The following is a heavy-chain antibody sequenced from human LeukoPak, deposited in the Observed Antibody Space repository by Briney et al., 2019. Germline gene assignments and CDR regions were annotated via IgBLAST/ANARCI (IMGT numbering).Heavy chain of an antibody. Sequence: SETLSLTCTVSGGSISSSSYYWGWIRQPPGKGLEWIGSIYYSGSTYYNPSLKSRVTISVDTSKNQFSLKLSSVTAADTAVYYCARRIPRGSGSYYQVSRGIDYWGQGTLVTVSS. CDR2: IYYSGST. V-gene: IGHV4-39*01. J-gene: IGHJ4*02. CDR1: GGSISSSSYY. D-gene: IGHD3-10*01. CDR3: ARRIPRGSGSYYQVSRGIDY.